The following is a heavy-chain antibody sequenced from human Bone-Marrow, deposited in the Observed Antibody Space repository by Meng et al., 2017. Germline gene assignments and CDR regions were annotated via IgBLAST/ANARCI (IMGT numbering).Heavy chain of an antibody. CDR3: ARDEDISAAGKLFGDY. Sequence: ESLKISCAASGFTFSSYAMSWVRQAPGKGLEWVSAISGSGGSTYYADSVKGRFTISRDNSKNTLYLQMNSLRAEDTAMYYCARDEDISAAGKLFGDYWGQGTLVTVSS. J-gene: IGHJ4*02. CDR2: ISGSGGST. V-gene: IGHV3-23*01. CDR1: GFTFSSYA. D-gene: IGHD6-13*01.